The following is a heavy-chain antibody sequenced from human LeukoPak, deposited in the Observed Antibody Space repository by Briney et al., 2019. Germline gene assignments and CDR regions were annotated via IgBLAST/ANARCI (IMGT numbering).Heavy chain of an antibody. Sequence: KTSETLSLTCTVSGGSISNYYWNWIRQPPGKGLEWIGYIYYSGSTNYNPSLKSRVTISVDTSKNQFSLKLSSVTAADTAVYFCAREGFSAGYYYMDVWGKGTTVTVS. J-gene: IGHJ6*03. CDR1: GGSISNYY. CDR3: AREGFSAGYYYMDV. CDR2: IYYSGST. V-gene: IGHV4-59*01. D-gene: IGHD1-26*01.